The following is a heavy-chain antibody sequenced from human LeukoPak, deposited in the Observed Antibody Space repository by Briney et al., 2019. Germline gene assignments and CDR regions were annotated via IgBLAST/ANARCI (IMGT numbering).Heavy chain of an antibody. Sequence: RSGGSLRLSCAASGFTFSAYWMHWVRQAPGKGLVWVSRLNTDGGDTRYADSVQGRFTISRDNAKNSLYLQMNSLRAEDTAVYYCARSVAVAWSFDLWGRGTLVTVSS. V-gene: IGHV3-74*01. J-gene: IGHJ2*01. CDR2: LNTDGGDT. D-gene: IGHD6-19*01. CDR1: GFTFSAYW. CDR3: ARSVAVAWSFDL.